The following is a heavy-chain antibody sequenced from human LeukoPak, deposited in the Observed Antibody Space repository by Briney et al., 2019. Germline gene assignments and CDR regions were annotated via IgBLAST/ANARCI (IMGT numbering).Heavy chain of an antibody. CDR3: VRGGWELDY. CDR1: GFTFKYYW. J-gene: IGHJ4*02. CDR2: MKEDGTEE. D-gene: IGHD1-26*01. Sequence: PGGSLRLSCAASGFTFKYYWMAWVRQAPGKGLEWVAHMKEDGTEEYYVDSVKGRFTIFRDDAKSSLFLQMNSLTAEDTALHYCVRGGWELDYWGQGTLVTVSS. V-gene: IGHV3-7*01.